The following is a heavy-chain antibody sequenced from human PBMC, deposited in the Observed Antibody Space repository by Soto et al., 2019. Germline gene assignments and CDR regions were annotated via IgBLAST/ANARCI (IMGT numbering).Heavy chain of an antibody. CDR2: IKQDGSEK. Sequence: GGSLRLSCAASGFTFSSYWMSWVRQAPGKGLEWVANIKQDGSEKYYVDSVKGRFTISRDNAKNSLYLQMNSLRAEDTAVYYCAREYGGDYLYYYYYYMDVWGKGTTVTVSS. V-gene: IGHV3-7*01. CDR3: AREYGGDYLYYYYYYMDV. J-gene: IGHJ6*03. D-gene: IGHD4-17*01. CDR1: GFTFSSYW.